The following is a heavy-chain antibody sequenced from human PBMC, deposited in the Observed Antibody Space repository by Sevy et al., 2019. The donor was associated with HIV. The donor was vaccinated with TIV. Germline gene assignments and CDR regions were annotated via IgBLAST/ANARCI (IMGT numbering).Heavy chain of an antibody. J-gene: IGHJ4*02. Sequence: GGSLRLSCAASGFTFGSYGMHLVRQAPGKGLEWVAYISYDRSDKNYADSVKGRFTISRDNSKNTVFLQLNSLRPEDTAVYYCARVFSSYYFDYWGQGTLVTVSS. CDR1: GFTFGSYG. CDR2: ISYDRSDK. V-gene: IGHV3-30*06. CDR3: ARVFSSYYFDY.